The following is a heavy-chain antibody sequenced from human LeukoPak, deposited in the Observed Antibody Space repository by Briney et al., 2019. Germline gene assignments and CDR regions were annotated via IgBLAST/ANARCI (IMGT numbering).Heavy chain of an antibody. CDR3: ARGRGGYVYFDY. V-gene: IGHV4-59*01. D-gene: IGHD5-12*01. Sequence: SETLSLTCTVSGGSISSYYWSWIRQPPGKGLEWIGYIYYSGGTNYNPSLKSRVTISVDTSKNQFSLKLSSVTAADTAVYYCARGRGGYVYFDYWGQGTLVTVSS. CDR1: GGSISSYY. J-gene: IGHJ4*02. CDR2: IYYSGGT.